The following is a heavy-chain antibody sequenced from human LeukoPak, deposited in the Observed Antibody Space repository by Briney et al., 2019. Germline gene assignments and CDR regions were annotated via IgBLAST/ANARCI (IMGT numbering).Heavy chain of an antibody. D-gene: IGHD1-1*01. Sequence: GGSLRLSCTASGFSFDKDWMHWVRQAPGKGLEWVSRINYKGRDTTYADSVKGRFATSRDNSKNTLYLNMNNLRADDTAMYYCARAPEQGTCDFWGQGTLVTVSS. V-gene: IGHV3-74*03. CDR3: ARAPEQGTCDF. J-gene: IGHJ4*02. CDR1: GFSFDKDW. CDR2: INYKGRDT.